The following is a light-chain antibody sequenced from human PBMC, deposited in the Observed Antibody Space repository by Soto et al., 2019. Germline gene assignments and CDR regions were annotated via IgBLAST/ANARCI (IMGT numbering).Light chain of an antibody. J-gene: IGKJ4*01. CDR3: QQFNTYPHT. V-gene: IGKV1-9*01. CDR1: QGISSY. Sequence: DIQLTQSPSFLSASVGDRVTITCRASQGISSYLAWYQQKPGKAPKLLIYATSTLQSGVPSRFSGSGSGTEFTLTIRSLQPEDFATYYCQQFNTYPHTFGGGTKVEIK. CDR2: ATS.